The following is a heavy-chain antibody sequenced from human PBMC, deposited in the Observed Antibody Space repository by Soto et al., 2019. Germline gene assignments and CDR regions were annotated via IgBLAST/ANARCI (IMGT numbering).Heavy chain of an antibody. V-gene: IGHV3-33*01. D-gene: IGHD3-22*01. CDR2: IWYDGSNK. J-gene: IGHJ4*02. Sequence: QVQLVESGGGVVQPGRSLRLSCAASGFTFSSYGMHWVRQAPGKGLEWVAVIWYDGSNKYYADSVKGRFTISRDNSKNTLYLQMNSLRAEDTAVYYCARDGNYYDSSGYYTSPYYFDYWGQGNLVTFSS. CDR3: ARDGNYYDSSGYYTSPYYFDY. CDR1: GFTFSSYG.